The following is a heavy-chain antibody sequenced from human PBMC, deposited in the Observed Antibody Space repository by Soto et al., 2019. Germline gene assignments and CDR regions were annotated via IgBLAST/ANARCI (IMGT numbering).Heavy chain of an antibody. D-gene: IGHD6-13*01. V-gene: IGHV3-23*01. Sequence: GGSLRLSCAASGFTFSSYAMSWVRQAPGKGLEWVSAISGSGGSTYYADSVKGRFTLSRDNSKNTLYLQMNSLRAEDTAVYYYAKSEQQLVSDDAFDMWGEGTMVTVS. CDR3: AKSEQQLVSDDAFDM. J-gene: IGHJ3*02. CDR2: ISGSGGST. CDR1: GFTFSSYA.